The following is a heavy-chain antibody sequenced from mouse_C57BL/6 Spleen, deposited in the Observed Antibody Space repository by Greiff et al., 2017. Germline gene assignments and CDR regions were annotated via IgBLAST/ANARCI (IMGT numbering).Heavy chain of an antibody. CDR1: GYTFTSYW. CDR3: AREDGYDDEAMEGYAMDY. D-gene: IGHD2-2*01. J-gene: IGHJ4*01. V-gene: IGHV1-55*01. Sequence: VQLQQPGAELVKPGASVKMSCKASGYTFTSYWITWVKQRPGQGLEWIGDIYPGSGSTNYNEKFKSKATLTVDTSSSTAYMQLSSLTSEDSAVYYCAREDGYDDEAMEGYAMDYWGQGTSVTVSS. CDR2: IYPGSGST.